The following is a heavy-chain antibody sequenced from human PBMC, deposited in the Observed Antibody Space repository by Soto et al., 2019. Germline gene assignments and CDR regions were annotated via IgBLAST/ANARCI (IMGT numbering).Heavy chain of an antibody. V-gene: IGHV3-23*01. J-gene: IGHJ3*02. Sequence: EVQLLESGGGLVQPGESLRLSCAVSGFIFGNYMMTWVRQAPGKGLEWGSTISESGDSTYYADSVKGRFTISRDSSKNTLYLQMDSLGAEDTAVYYCAPHVYCSGGSCHYDAFDIRGQGTMVTVSS. D-gene: IGHD2-15*01. CDR1: GFIFGNYM. CDR3: APHVYCSGGSCHYDAFDI. CDR2: ISESGDST.